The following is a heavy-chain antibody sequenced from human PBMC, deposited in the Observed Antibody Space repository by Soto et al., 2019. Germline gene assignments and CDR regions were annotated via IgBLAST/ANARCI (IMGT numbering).Heavy chain of an antibody. CDR2: IYYSGST. D-gene: IGHD5-18*01. V-gene: IGHV4-59*12. CDR3: ARERDGYNSGGFFDY. Sequence: SETLSLTCTVSGGSISSYYWSWIRQPPGKGLEWIGYIYYSGSTNYNPSLKSRVTISVDTSKNQFSLKLSSVTAADTAVYYCARERDGYNSGGFFDYWGQGTLVTVSS. J-gene: IGHJ4*01. CDR1: GGSISSYY.